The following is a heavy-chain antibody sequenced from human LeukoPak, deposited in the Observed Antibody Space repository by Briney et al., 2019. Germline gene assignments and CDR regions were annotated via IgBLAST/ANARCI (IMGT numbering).Heavy chain of an antibody. V-gene: IGHV4-39*01. CDR2: IYYSGST. Sequence: SETLSLTCTVSGGSISSSGYYWGWIRQPPGKGLQWIGTIYYSGSTYYSPSLKSRVTISVDTSKNQFSLKLSSVTAADTAVYYCARGRGYGGNYLRAFDIWGQGTMVSVSS. CDR1: GGSISSSGYY. D-gene: IGHD1-26*01. CDR3: ARGRGYGGNYLRAFDI. J-gene: IGHJ3*02.